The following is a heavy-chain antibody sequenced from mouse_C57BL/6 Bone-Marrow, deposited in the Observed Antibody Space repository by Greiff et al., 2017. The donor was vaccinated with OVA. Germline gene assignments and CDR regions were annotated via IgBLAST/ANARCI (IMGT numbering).Heavy chain of an antibody. D-gene: IGHD1-1*02. CDR3: ARKRGSQYYFDC. V-gene: IGHV1-81*01. J-gene: IGHJ2*01. CDR1: GYTFTSYG. Sequence: QVQLQQSGAELARPGASVKLSCKASGYTFTSYGISWVKQRTGQGLEWIGEIYPRSGNTYYNEKFKGKATLTADKSSSTAYMELRSLTSEDSAVYFCARKRGSQYYFDCWGQGTTLTVSS. CDR2: IYPRSGNT.